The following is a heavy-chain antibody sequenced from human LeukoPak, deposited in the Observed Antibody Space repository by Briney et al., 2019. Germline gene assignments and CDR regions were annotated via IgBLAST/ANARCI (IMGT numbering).Heavy chain of an antibody. CDR2: IYYSGST. J-gene: IGHJ4*02. CDR1: GGSISSYY. CDR3: ARGIAVAAYSN. D-gene: IGHD6-19*01. V-gene: IGHV4-59*01. Sequence: SETLSLTCTVSGGSISSYYWSWIRQPPGKGLEWIGYIYYSGSTNYNPSLKSRATISVDTSKNQFSLKLSSVTAADTAVYYCARGIAVAAYSNWGQGTLVTVSS.